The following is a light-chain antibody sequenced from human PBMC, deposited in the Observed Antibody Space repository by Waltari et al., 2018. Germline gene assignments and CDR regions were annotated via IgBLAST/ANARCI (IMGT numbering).Light chain of an antibody. Sequence: QSALTQPASVSGSPGQSITISCTGTSSYVGSFNLVSWNQQHPGKAPKLIIYEATNRPSGVSNRFSGSKSGNTASLTISGLQADDEADYYCCSYTGTSPLYVFGTGTKVCVL. V-gene: IGLV2-23*01. J-gene: IGLJ1*01. CDR2: EAT. CDR3: CSYTGTSPLYV. CDR1: SSYVGSFNL.